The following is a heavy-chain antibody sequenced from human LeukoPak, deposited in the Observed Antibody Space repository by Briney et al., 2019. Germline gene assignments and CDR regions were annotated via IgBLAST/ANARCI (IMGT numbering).Heavy chain of an antibody. D-gene: IGHD1-26*01. Sequence: GASVKVSCKASGYTFTGYYMHWVRQAPGQGLEWMGWINPNSGGTNYAQKFQGRVTMTRDTSISTAYMELSRLRSDDTAVYYCATKLYINHSGSYYSEYWGQGTLVTVSS. J-gene: IGHJ4*02. CDR1: GYTFTGYY. CDR2: INPNSGGT. V-gene: IGHV1-2*02. CDR3: ATKLYINHSGSYYSEY.